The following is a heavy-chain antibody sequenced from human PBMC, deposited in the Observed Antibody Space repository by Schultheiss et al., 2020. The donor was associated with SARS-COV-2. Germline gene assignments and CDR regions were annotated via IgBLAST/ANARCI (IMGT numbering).Heavy chain of an antibody. D-gene: IGHD6-13*01. CDR1: GGSFSGYY. Sequence: SETLSLTCAVYGGSFSGYYWSWIRQPPGKGLEWIGSIYYSGSTYYNPSLKSRVTISVDTSKNQFSLKLSSVTAADTAVYYCARGSYSSSWYIDYWGQGTLVTVSS. V-gene: IGHV4-34*01. CDR3: ARGSYSSSWYIDY. CDR2: IYYSGST. J-gene: IGHJ4*02.